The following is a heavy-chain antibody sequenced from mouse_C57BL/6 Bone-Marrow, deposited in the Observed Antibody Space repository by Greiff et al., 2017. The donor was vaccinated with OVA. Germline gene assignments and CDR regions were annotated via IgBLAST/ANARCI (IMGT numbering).Heavy chain of an antibody. CDR1: GYTFTSYG. CDR3: ARCLYYYGSSKYFDV. J-gene: IGHJ1*03. Sequence: QVHVKQSGAELARPGASVKLSCKASGYTFTSYGISWVKQRTGQGLEWIGEIYPRSGNTYYNEKFKGKATLTADKSSSTAYMELRSLTSEDSAVYFCARCLYYYGSSKYFDVWGTGTTVTVSS. D-gene: IGHD1-1*01. CDR2: IYPRSGNT. V-gene: IGHV1-81*01.